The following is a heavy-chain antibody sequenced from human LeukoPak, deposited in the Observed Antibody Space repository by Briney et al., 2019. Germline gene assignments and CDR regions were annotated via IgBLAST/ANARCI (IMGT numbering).Heavy chain of an antibody. V-gene: IGHV4-34*01. CDR3: ARRDYYASSGPHFDYYFAY. D-gene: IGHD3-22*01. Sequence: PSETLSLTCAVYGGSFSGYYWSWIRQPPGKGLEWIGEINHSGSSNYNPSLKSRVTISVDTSKNQFSLKLSSVTAADTAVYYCARRDYYASSGPHFDYYFAYWGQGTLVTVSS. J-gene: IGHJ4*02. CDR1: GGSFSGYY. CDR2: INHSGSS.